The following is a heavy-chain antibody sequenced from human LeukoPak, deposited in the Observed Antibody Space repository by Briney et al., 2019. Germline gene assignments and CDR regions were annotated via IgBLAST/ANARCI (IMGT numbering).Heavy chain of an antibody. J-gene: IGHJ4*02. CDR3: ASGSVYFFVY. Sequence: SQTLSLACTVSGGSISRTSYYWGWIRQPPGKGLEWIETFYYSRRTYYNPSLKSRVTISVDTSKNQFSLKLSSVTAADTAVYYCASGSVYFFVYWGQRPLDTVSS. V-gene: IGHV4-39*01. CDR2: FYYSRRT. CDR1: GGSISRTSYY. D-gene: IGHD4-11*01.